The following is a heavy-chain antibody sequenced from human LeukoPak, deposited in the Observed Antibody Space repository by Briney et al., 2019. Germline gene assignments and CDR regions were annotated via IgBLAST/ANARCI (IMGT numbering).Heavy chain of an antibody. J-gene: IGHJ5*02. CDR2: ISSNGGST. D-gene: IGHD2-15*01. CDR1: GFTFSSYA. Sequence: GGSLRLSCAASGFTFSSYAMHWVRQAPGKGREYVSAISSNGGSTYYANSVQGRFTISRDNSKNTLYLQMGSLRAEDMAVYYCARSSYCSGGSCYRELDRWGQGTLVTISS. V-gene: IGHV3-64*01. CDR3: ARSSYCSGGSCYRELDR.